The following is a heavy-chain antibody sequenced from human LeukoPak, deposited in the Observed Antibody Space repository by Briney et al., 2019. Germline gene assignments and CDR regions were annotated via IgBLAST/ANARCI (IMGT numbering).Heavy chain of an antibody. V-gene: IGHV3-23*01. J-gene: IGHJ3*02. D-gene: IGHD3-22*01. CDR1: GFTFSSYA. CDR2: ISGSGGST. Sequence: GGSLRLSCAASGFTFSSYAMSWVRQAPGKGLEWVSAISGSGGSTYYADSVKGRFTISRDNSKNTLYLQMNSLRAEDTAVYYCTKDYIRDYYDSTGYYFPAFDIWGQGTMVTVSS. CDR3: TKDYIRDYYDSTGYYFPAFDI.